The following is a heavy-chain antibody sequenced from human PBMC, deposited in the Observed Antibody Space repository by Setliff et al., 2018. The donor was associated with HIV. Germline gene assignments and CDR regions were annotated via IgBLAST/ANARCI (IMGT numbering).Heavy chain of an antibody. V-gene: IGHV4-39*07. CDR3: ARGTSGGHSSGYYYFDY. D-gene: IGHD3-22*01. CDR1: GGSIKSSSYY. J-gene: IGHJ4*01. Sequence: SETLSLTCTVSGGSIKSSSYYWGWIRQPPGKGLEWIGSIYYSGNTYYNPSLKSRVTISVDTSRNQFSLRLSSVTAADTAVYYCARGTSGGHSSGYYYFDYWGHGTLVTVSS. CDR2: IYYSGNT.